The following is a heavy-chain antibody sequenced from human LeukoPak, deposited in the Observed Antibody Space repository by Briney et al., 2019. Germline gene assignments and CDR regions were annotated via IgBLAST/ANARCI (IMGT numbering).Heavy chain of an antibody. CDR2: INHSGST. V-gene: IGHV4-34*01. J-gene: IGHJ4*02. CDR3: ARGGYYDILTGTLYYFDY. CDR1: GGSFSGYY. Sequence: PSETLSLTCAVYGGSFSGYYWSWIRQPPGKGLEWSGEINHSGSTNYNPSLKSRVTISVDTSKNQFSLKLSSVTAADTAVYYCARGGYYDILTGTLYYFDYWGQGTLVTVSS. D-gene: IGHD3-9*01.